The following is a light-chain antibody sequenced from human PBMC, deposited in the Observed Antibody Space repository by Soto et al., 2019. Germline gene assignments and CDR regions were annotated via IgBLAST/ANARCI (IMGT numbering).Light chain of an antibody. CDR3: QQRAIWVT. CDR1: QSISSS. CDR2: GAF. Sequence: EIVMTQSPATLSVSPGERATLFCRASQSISSSLAWYQQKPGQAPRLLIYGAFTRATGIPARFSGSGSGTEFTLTISSLEPEDSAVYYCQQRAIWVTFGQGTRLEIK. J-gene: IGKJ5*01. V-gene: IGKV3-15*01.